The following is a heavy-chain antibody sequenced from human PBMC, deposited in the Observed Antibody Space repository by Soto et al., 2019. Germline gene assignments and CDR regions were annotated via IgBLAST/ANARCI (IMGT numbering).Heavy chain of an antibody. CDR3: ARGWEGSGSYYHYYFDY. CDR2: IIPIFGTA. Sequence: ASVKVSCKASGGTFSSYAISWVRQAPGQGREWMGGIIPIFGTANYAQRFQGRVTITADESTSTAYMELSSLRSEDTAVYYCARGWEGSGSYYHYYFDYWGQGTLVTVSS. J-gene: IGHJ4*02. V-gene: IGHV1-69*13. CDR1: GGTFSSYA. D-gene: IGHD3-10*01.